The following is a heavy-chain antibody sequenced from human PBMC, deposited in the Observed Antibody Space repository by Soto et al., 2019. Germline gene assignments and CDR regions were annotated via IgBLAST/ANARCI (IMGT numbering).Heavy chain of an antibody. CDR2: IYYSGST. V-gene: IGHV4-39*01. CDR3: ATFTKGRDGYNDFDY. Sequence: SETLSLTCTVSGGSISSSSYYWGWIRQPPGKGLEWIGSIYYSGSTYYNPSLKSRVTISVDTSKNQFSLKLSSVTAADTAVYYCATFTKGRDGYNDFDYCGQGTIVTV. CDR1: GGSISSSSYY. D-gene: IGHD5-12*01. J-gene: IGHJ4*02.